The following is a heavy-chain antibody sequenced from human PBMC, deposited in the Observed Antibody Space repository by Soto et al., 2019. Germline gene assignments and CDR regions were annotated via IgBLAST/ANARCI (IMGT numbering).Heavy chain of an antibody. Sequence: GGSLRLSCAASGFTFSSYSMSWVRQAPGKGLEWVSYVSRASGTIYYADSVKGRFTISRDNAKNSLSLQMNSLRDEDTAVYYCARDHDWGFDYWGQGILVTVSS. CDR3: ARDHDWGFDY. J-gene: IGHJ4*02. CDR1: GFTFSSYS. V-gene: IGHV3-48*02. D-gene: IGHD7-27*01. CDR2: VSRASGTI.